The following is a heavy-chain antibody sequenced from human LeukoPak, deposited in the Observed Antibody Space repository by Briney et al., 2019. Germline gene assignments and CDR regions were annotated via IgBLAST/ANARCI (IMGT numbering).Heavy chain of an antibody. D-gene: IGHD3-16*01. Sequence: PSETLSLTCTVSGGSISSGSYYWSWIRQPAGKGLEWIGRIYTSGSTNYNPSLKSRVTISVDTSKNQFSLKLSSVTAADTAVYYCAREYHAGDYVWGSYLEAYYFDYWGQGTLVTVSS. V-gene: IGHV4-61*02. CDR2: IYTSGST. CDR3: AREYHAGDYVWGSYLEAYYFDY. J-gene: IGHJ4*02. CDR1: GGSISSGSYY.